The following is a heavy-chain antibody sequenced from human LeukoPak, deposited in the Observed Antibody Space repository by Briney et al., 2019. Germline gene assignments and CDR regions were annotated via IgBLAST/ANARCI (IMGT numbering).Heavy chain of an antibody. CDR3: ATGSNCSSTSCYSYYYYGMDV. CDR2: FDPEDGET. J-gene: IGHJ6*02. D-gene: IGHD2-2*02. CDR1: GYTVTELS. Sequence: ASVKVSCKVSGYTVTELSMHWVRQAPGKGLEWRGGFDPEDGETIYAQKFQGRVTMTEDTSTDTAYMELSSLRSEDTAVYYCATGSNCSSTSCYSYYYYGMDVWGQGTTVTVSS. V-gene: IGHV1-24*01.